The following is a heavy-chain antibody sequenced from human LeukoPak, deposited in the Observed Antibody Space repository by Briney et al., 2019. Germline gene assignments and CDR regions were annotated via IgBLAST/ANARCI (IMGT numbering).Heavy chain of an antibody. J-gene: IGHJ5*02. Sequence: SQTLSLTCAVSGGSISSGGYSWSWIRQPPGKGLEWIGYIYHSGSTYYNPSLKSRVTISVDRSKNQFSLKLSSVTAADTAVYYCARALYGSGSTNWYDPWGQGTLVTVSS. V-gene: IGHV4-30-2*01. D-gene: IGHD3-10*01. CDR1: GGSISSGGYS. CDR2: IYHSGST. CDR3: ARALYGSGSTNWYDP.